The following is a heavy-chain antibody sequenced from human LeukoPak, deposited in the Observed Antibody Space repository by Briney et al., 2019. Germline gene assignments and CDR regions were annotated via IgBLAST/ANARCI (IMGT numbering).Heavy chain of an antibody. J-gene: IGHJ4*02. CDR3: AREDARDYVWGSYRYDY. CDR1: GGSISSYY. CDR2: IYASGST. D-gene: IGHD3-16*02. V-gene: IGHV4-4*07. Sequence: SETLSLTCTVSGGSISSYYWSWIRQPAGKGLEWIGRIYASGSTNYNPSLKSRVTMSVDTSKNQFSLKLSSVTAADTAVYYCAREDARDYVWGSYRYDYWGQGTLVTVSS.